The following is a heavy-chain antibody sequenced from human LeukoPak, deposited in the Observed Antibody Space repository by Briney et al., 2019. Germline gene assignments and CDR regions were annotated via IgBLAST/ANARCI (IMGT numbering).Heavy chain of an antibody. D-gene: IGHD3-3*01. V-gene: IGHV4-39*07. J-gene: IGHJ5*02. Sequence: SETLSLTCTVSGGSISSSSYYWSWIRQPPGKGLEWIGEINHSGSTNYNPSLKSRVTISVDTSKNQFSLKLSSVTAADTAVYYCARGGYDFWSGQRANWFDPWGQGTLVTVSS. CDR2: INHSGST. CDR1: GGSISSSSYY. CDR3: ARGGYDFWSGQRANWFDP.